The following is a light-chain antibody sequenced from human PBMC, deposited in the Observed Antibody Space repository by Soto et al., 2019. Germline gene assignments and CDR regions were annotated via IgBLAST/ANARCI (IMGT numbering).Light chain of an antibody. Sequence: QSVLTQPASVSGSPGQSITISCTGTSSVVGGYNYVSWYQQHPGKAPKLMIYDVSNRPSGVSNRFSGSKSGNTASLTISGLQAKDEADYYCSSYTSSSTVFGTGTKVTVL. CDR1: SSVVGGYNY. CDR2: DVS. V-gene: IGLV2-14*01. CDR3: SSYTSSSTV. J-gene: IGLJ1*01.